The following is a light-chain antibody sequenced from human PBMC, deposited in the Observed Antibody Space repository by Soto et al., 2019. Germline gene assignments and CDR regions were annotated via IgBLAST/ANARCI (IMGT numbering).Light chain of an antibody. CDR3: HPPNTLRP. CDR1: QSVSNF. CDR2: DAS. J-gene: IGKJ1*01. Sequence: IVVSHSPATVSLDPRERPTLSCRASQSVSNFLAWYQQKPGQAPRLLIYDASNRATGIPARFSGSGFGTDFTLTISCLEPDDFAVYYCHPPNTLRPFAQGTKVDIK. V-gene: IGKV3-11*01.